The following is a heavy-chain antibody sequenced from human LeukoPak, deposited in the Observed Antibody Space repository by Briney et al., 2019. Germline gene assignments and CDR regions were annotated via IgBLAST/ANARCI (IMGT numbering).Heavy chain of an antibody. Sequence: SETLSLTCTVSGGSISSYYWSWIRQPPGKGLEWLGYIYYSGSTNYNPSLESRVTISVDTSKNQFSLKLSSVTAADTAVYYCARDLGITHYHGMDVWGQGTTVTVSS. CDR1: GGSISSYY. D-gene: IGHD1-14*01. V-gene: IGHV4-59*01. J-gene: IGHJ6*02. CDR3: ARDLGITHYHGMDV. CDR2: IYYSGST.